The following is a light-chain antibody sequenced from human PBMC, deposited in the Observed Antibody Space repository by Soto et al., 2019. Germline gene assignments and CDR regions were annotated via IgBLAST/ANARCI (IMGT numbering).Light chain of an antibody. CDR1: SSDVGGYKF. Sequence: QSALTQPASVSGSPGQSITISCSGTSSDVGGYKFVSWYQQHPGKAPKLMIFEVSNRPSGVSDRFSGSKSGNTASLTISGLQAEDESDYYFTSYTGSSPLYVFGTGTKLTVL. CDR2: EVS. J-gene: IGLJ1*01. V-gene: IGLV2-14*01. CDR3: TSYTGSSPLYV.